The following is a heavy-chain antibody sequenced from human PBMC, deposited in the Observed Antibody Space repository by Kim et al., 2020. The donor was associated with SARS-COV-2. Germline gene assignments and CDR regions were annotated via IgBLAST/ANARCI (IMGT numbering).Heavy chain of an antibody. D-gene: IGHD1-26*01. CDR3: ARVWVGGYQDFDC. Sequence: GGSLRLSCAASGFTFSSYEMNWVRQAPGKGLEWVSYISSSGSTIYYADSVKGRFTISRDNAKNSLYLQMNSLRVEDTAVYYCARVWVGGYQDFDCWGQGTLVTLSS. CDR1: GFTFSSYE. J-gene: IGHJ4*02. CDR2: ISSSGSTI. V-gene: IGHV3-48*03.